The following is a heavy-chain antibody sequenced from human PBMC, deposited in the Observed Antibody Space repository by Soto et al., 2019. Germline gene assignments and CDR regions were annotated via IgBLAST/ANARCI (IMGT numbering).Heavy chain of an antibody. D-gene: IGHD3-9*01. CDR1: GFTFSSYG. Sequence: QVQLVESGGGVVQPGRSLRLSCAASGFTFSSYGMHWVRQAPGKGLEWVAVISYDGGNKYYADSVKGRFTISRDNSKNTLYLRMNSLRAEDTAVYYCAKDRGEYYDILTGYSRPDAFDIWGQGTMVTVSS. J-gene: IGHJ3*02. CDR2: ISYDGGNK. V-gene: IGHV3-30*18. CDR3: AKDRGEYYDILTGYSRPDAFDI.